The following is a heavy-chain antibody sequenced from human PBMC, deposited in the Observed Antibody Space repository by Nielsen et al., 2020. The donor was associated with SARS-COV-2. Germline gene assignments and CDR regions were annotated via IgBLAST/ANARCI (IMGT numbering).Heavy chain of an antibody. Sequence: RQAPGKALEWLAHIFSNDEKSYSTSLKSRLTISKDTSKSQVVLTMTNMDPVDTATYYCARSQRYYDILTGYSPDYYCMDVWGKGTTVTVSS. CDR2: IFSNDEK. J-gene: IGHJ6*03. D-gene: IGHD3-9*01. V-gene: IGHV2-26*01. CDR3: ARSQRYYDILTGYSPDYYCMDV.